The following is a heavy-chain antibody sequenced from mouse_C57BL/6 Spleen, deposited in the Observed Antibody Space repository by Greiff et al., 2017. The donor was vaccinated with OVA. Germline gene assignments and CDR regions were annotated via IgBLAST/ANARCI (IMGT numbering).Heavy chain of an antibody. CDR3: ARDYYEGAHYFDY. CDR2: IYPGSGST. V-gene: IGHV1-55*01. J-gene: IGHJ2*01. D-gene: IGHD1-1*01. Sequence: QVQLQQPGAELVKPGASVEMSCKASGYTFTSYWITWVKQRPGQGLEWIRDIYPGSGSTNYNEKLKSKATLTVDTSSSTAYMQLSSLTSEDSAVYYCARDYYEGAHYFDYWGQGTTRTVSS. CDR1: GYTFTSYW.